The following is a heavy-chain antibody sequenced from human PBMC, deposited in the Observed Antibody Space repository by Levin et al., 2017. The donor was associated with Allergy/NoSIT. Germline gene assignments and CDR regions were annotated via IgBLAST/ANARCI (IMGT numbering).Heavy chain of an antibody. CDR1: GYTFTGYY. V-gene: IGHV1-2*02. CDR3: ARESAAADTNYFYGMDV. CDR2: MNPNSGGT. D-gene: IGHD6-13*01. Sequence: ASVKVSCKASGYTFTGYYMYWVRQAPGQGLEWMGWMNPNSGGTKYAQKFQGRVTMTRDTSISTAYMEMRRLRSEDTAVYYCARESAAADTNYFYGMDVWGQGPTVTVS. J-gene: IGHJ6*02.